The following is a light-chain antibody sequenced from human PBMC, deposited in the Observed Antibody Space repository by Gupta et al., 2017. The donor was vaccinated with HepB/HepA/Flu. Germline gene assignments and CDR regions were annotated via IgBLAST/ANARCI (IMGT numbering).Light chain of an antibody. Sequence: SYALPLPPPVSVSPGPTASFTCSGDKLGDKYACWYQQKPGQSPVLVIYQDSKRPSGIPERFSGSNAGNTATLTISGTQAMDEADYYCQAWDSSTYVVFGGGTKLTVL. V-gene: IGLV3-1*01. CDR1: KLGDKY. J-gene: IGLJ2*01. CDR3: QAWDSSTYVV. CDR2: QDS.